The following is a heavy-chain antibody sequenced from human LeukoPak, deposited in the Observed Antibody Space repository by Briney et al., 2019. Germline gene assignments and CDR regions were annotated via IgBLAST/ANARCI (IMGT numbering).Heavy chain of an antibody. V-gene: IGHV3-11*01. CDR3: ATGTVWLRSHFDY. D-gene: IGHD4-17*01. CDR2: ISSSGSTI. J-gene: IGHJ4*02. CDR1: GFTFSDYY. Sequence: PGGSLRLSCAASGFTFSDYYMSWIRQAPGKGLEWVSYISSSGSTIYYADSVKGRFTISRDNSKNTLYLQMSSLRADDTAIYYCATGTVWLRSHFDYWGQGTLVTVSS.